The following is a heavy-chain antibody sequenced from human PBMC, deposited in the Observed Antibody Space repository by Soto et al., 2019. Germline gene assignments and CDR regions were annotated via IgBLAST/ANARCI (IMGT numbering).Heavy chain of an antibody. D-gene: IGHD5-12*01. Sequence: ASVNVSCKSSGYTFTSYCISWVRQAPGQGLEWMGWISAYNGNTNYAQKLQGRVTMTTDTSTSTAYMELRSLRSDDTAVYYCARDPSKPGGYDPDYYYYGMDVWGQGTTVTVSS. CDR3: ARDPSKPGGYDPDYYYYGMDV. CDR2: ISAYNGNT. CDR1: GYTFTSYC. J-gene: IGHJ6*02. V-gene: IGHV1-18*01.